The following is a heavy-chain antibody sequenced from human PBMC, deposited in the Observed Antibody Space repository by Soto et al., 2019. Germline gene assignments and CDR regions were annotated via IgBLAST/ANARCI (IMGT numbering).Heavy chain of an antibody. CDR3: TTSRGAIHYYYYYGMDV. J-gene: IGHJ6*02. D-gene: IGHD3-10*01. CDR1: GFTFSNAW. Sequence: EVQLVESGGGLVKPGGSLRLSCAASGFTFSNAWMNWVRQAPGKGLEWVGRIKSKTDGGTTDYAAPVKGRFTISRDDSKNTLYLQMNSLKTEDTAVYYCTTSRGAIHYYYYYGMDVWGQGTTVTVSS. V-gene: IGHV3-15*07. CDR2: IKSKTDGGTT.